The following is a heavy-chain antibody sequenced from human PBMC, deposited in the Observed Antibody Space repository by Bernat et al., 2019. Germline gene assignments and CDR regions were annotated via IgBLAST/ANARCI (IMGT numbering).Heavy chain of an antibody. J-gene: IGHJ5*02. CDR2: INPKSGDT. Sequence: QVQLVQSGTEVKKPGASVKVSCKASGYTFTGYYMHWVRQAPGQGLEYIGWINPKSGDTHYTQNFQGRVTMTRDTSIRTVYMEVSRLRSDDTAVYFCARDPDVYGDSLTWFDTWGQGTLVAVSS. CDR3: ARDPDVYGDSLTWFDT. D-gene: IGHD4-17*01. CDR1: GYTFTGYY. V-gene: IGHV1-2*02.